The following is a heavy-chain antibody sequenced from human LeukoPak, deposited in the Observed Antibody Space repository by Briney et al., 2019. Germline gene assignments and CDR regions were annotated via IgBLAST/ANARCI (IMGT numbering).Heavy chain of an antibody. J-gene: IGHJ5*02. D-gene: IGHD3-10*01. V-gene: IGHV4-34*01. Sequence: SETLSLTCAVYGGSFSGYYWSWIRQPPGKGLEWIGEINHSGSTNYNPSLKSRVTISVDTSKNQFSLKLSSVTAADTAVYYCARTSLWFLFDPWGQGTLVTVSS. CDR1: GGSFSGYY. CDR2: INHSGST. CDR3: ARTSLWFLFDP.